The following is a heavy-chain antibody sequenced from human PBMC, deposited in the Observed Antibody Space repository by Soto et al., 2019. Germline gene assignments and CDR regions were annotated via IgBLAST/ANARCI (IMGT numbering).Heavy chain of an antibody. J-gene: IGHJ3*02. V-gene: IGHV4-34*01. CDR2: INHSGST. CDR1: GGSFSGYY. Sequence: SETLSLTCAVYGGSFSGYYWSWIRQPPGKGLEWIGEINHSGSTNYNPSLKSRVTISVDTSKNQFSLKLSSVTAADTAVYYCARVPGLSNILTGRNAFDIWGQGTMVTVSS. CDR3: ARVPGLSNILTGRNAFDI. D-gene: IGHD3-9*01.